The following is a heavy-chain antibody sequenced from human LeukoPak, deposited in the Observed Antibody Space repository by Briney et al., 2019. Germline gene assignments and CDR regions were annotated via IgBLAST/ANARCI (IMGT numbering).Heavy chain of an antibody. J-gene: IGHJ3*02. D-gene: IGHD3-10*01. CDR3: AKGLYGSGSYQAFDI. CDR1: GFTFSSYA. V-gene: IGHV3-23*01. CDR2: IIGSGGRT. Sequence: GGSLRPSCAASGFTFSSYAMSWVRQPPGEGLGWVSSIIGSGGRTSYADSVKGRFTIARDNSKNTLYLQMNSLRAEDTAVYYCAKGLYGSGSYQAFDIWGQGTMVTVSS.